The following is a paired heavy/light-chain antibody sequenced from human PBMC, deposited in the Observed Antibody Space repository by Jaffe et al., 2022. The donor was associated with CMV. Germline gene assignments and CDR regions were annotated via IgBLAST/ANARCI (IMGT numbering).Light chain of an antibody. CDR3: MQVLHAPYT. V-gene: IGKV2-28*01. CDR2: LGS. CDR1: QNLLHTNGETH. J-gene: IGKJ2*01. Sequence: DIVMTQSPLSLPVTPGEAASISCNSSQNLLHTNGETHLDWLLQRPGKSPQLLIYLGSKRASGVPDRFSGTGARTDFTLKISRVEAEDVGVYYCMQVLHAPYTFGQGTRLEIE.
Heavy chain of an antibody. J-gene: IGHJ5*01. V-gene: IGHV3-33*06. Sequence: VQLVESGGGVVQPGRSLRLSCSGSGFIFTNYAMHWVRQAPGKGLEWVASLWYDGSNIEYADSVKDRFTISRDNSKNTLFLQMKRLRGDDTALYFCAKGLGAVAASLDSWGQGTPVTVSS. D-gene: IGHD6-19*01. CDR3: AKGLGAVAASLDS. CDR2: LWYDGSNI. CDR1: GFIFTNYA.